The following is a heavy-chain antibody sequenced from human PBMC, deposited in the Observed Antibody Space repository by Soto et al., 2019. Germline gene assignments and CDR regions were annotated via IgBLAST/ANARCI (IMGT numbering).Heavy chain of an antibody. D-gene: IGHD2-15*01. CDR1: GFTFIIYA. CDR2: ISGTGNGT. CDR3: AKDLGGSVSCCAGGKL. J-gene: IGHJ4*02. Sequence: EVQLLESGGGLVQRGGSLRLSCAASGFTFIIYAMSWVRQAPGKGLEWVAVISGTGNGTYYADSVKGRFTISRDNSKNTLYMKLHSLSAKDSCVYYNAKDLGGSVSCCAGGKLGGQGSVVTV. V-gene: IGHV3-23*01.